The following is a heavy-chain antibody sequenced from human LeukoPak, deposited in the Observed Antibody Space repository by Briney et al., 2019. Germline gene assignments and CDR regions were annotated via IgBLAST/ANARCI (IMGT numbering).Heavy chain of an antibody. CDR3: ARAHDKDMVRGVIVPPDY. Sequence: SETLSLTCTVSGGPISSGDYYWSWIRQPPGKGLEWIGYIYYSGSTNYNPSLKSRVTISVDTSKNQFSLKLSSVTAADTAVYYCARAHDKDMVRGVIVPPDYWGQGTLVTVSS. CDR1: GGPISSGDYY. J-gene: IGHJ4*02. D-gene: IGHD3-10*01. V-gene: IGHV4-61*08. CDR2: IYYSGST.